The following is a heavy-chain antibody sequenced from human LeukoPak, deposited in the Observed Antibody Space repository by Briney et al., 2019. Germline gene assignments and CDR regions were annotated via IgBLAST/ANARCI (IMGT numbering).Heavy chain of an antibody. D-gene: IGHD3-16*01. V-gene: IGHV4-39*01. Sequence: KTSETLSLTCNVSGVSITSSDYYWGWIRQPPGKGLEWIVSIYSRGTNYYNPSLKSRVTISVDTSKNQFSLKLSSVTAADTAVYYCARHSAGPYFDYWGQETLVTVSS. CDR2: IYSRGTN. CDR3: ARHSAGPYFDY. J-gene: IGHJ4*02. CDR1: GVSITSSDYY.